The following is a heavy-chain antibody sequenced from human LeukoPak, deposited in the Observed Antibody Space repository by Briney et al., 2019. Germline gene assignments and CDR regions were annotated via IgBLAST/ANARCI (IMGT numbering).Heavy chain of an antibody. J-gene: IGHJ3*02. CDR2: IYYSGST. D-gene: IGHD4-17*01. Sequence: PSETLSVTCTVCGGSISSYYWSWIRPPPGKGLEWIGYIYYSGSTNYNPSLKSLVTISLDTSKNQFSLKLSSVTAADTAVYYCARKFYGDLIQPDAFDIWGRGTMVTVSS. V-gene: IGHV4-59*01. CDR3: ARKFYGDLIQPDAFDI. CDR1: GGSISSYY.